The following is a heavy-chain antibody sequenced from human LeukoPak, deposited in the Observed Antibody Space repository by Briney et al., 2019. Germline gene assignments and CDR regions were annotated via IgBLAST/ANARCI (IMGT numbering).Heavy chain of an antibody. V-gene: IGHV3-23*01. CDR3: AKGGGTGYSSSWYSN. J-gene: IGHJ4*02. CDR2: ISDSAGRT. Sequence: GGSLRLSCAASGFTFSSYAMSWVRQAPGKGLEWVSSISDSAGRTYHADSVKGRFTISRDNSKKTVYLQMNSLRAEDAAVYYCAKGGGTGYSSSWYSNWGQGTLVTVSS. D-gene: IGHD6-13*01. CDR1: GFTFSSYA.